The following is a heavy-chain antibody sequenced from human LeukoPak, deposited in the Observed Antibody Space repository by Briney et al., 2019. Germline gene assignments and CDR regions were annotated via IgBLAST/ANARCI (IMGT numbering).Heavy chain of an antibody. J-gene: IGHJ4*02. CDR3: ARRRGDVNY. V-gene: IGHV3-11*01. D-gene: IGHD3-10*01. Sequence: GGSLTLSCAASGFTFSAYYESSIRQAPGKGLEWVSYISSRGSTIYYADSVKRRFTISRDNAKNALYLQMNSLRAEDTAGYYSARRRGDVNYWGQRILVTVSS. CDR2: ISSRGSTI. CDR1: GFTFSAYY.